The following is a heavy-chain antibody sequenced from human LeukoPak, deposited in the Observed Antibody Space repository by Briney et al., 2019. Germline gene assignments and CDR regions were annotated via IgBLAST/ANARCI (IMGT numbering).Heavy chain of an antibody. CDR1: GFTFSSYG. J-gene: IGHJ4*02. Sequence: PGGSLRLSCAASGFTFSSYGMHWVRQAPGKGLEWVAFIRYDGSNKYYADSVKGRFTISRDNSKNTLYLQMNSLRAEDTAVYYRAKGLGVRGYFDYWGQGTLVTVSS. CDR2: IRYDGSNK. CDR3: AKGLGVRGYFDY. V-gene: IGHV3-30*02. D-gene: IGHD1-1*01.